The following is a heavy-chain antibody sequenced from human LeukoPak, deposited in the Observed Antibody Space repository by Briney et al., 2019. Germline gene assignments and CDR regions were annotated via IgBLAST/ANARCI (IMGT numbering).Heavy chain of an antibody. D-gene: IGHD2-2*01. Sequence: ASVKVSCKAPGYTFTGYYMHWVRQAPGQGLEWMGWINPNSGGTNYAQKFQGWVTMTRDTSISTAYMELSRLRSDDTAVYYCARDGGYCSSTSCSEYFDYWGQGTLVTVSS. J-gene: IGHJ4*02. V-gene: IGHV1-2*04. CDR3: ARDGGYCSSTSCSEYFDY. CDR2: INPNSGGT. CDR1: GYTFTGYY.